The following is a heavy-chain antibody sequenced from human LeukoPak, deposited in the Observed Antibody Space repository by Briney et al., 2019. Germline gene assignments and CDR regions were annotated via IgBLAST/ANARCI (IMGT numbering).Heavy chain of an antibody. CDR3: ARAPLAFYSGYDDWDFDY. CDR2: INAGNGNT. CDR1: GYTFTSYA. Sequence: ASVKVSCKASGYTFTSYAMHWVRQAPGQRLEWMGWINAGNGNTKYSQKFQGRVTITRDTSASTAYMELSRLRSEDTAVYYCARAPLAFYSGYDDWDFDYWGQGTLVTVSS. D-gene: IGHD5-12*01. V-gene: IGHV1-3*01. J-gene: IGHJ4*02.